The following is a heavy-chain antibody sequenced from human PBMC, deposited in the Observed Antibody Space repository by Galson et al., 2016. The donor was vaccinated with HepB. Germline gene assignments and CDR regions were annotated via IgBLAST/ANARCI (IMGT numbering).Heavy chain of an antibody. Sequence: SLRLSCAASGFTFSTYSMNWVRQAPGKGLEWIAYIRGGNTNTDYAVSVKGRVTISRDDATNSLFLQMSSLRGEDTAIYYCARDHDWAFDYWGQGTLVSVSS. CDR1: GFTFSTYS. CDR2: IRGGNTNT. CDR3: ARDHDWAFDY. V-gene: IGHV3-48*01. J-gene: IGHJ4*02. D-gene: IGHD3-9*01.